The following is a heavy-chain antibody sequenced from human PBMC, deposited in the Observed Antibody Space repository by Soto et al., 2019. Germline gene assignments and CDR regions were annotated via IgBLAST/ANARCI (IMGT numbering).Heavy chain of an antibody. Sequence: SETLSLTCTVSGGSISSYYWSWIRQPPGKGLEWIGYIYYSGSTNYNPSLKSRVTISVDTSKNQFSLKLSSVTAADTAVYYCARQVYGSGMPYYYYMDVWGKGTTVTVSS. CDR1: GGSISSYY. V-gene: IGHV4-59*08. D-gene: IGHD3-10*01. CDR3: ARQVYGSGMPYYYYMDV. J-gene: IGHJ6*03. CDR2: IYYSGST.